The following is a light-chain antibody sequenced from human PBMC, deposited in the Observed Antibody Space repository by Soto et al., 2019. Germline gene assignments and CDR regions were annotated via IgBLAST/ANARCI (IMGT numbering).Light chain of an antibody. J-gene: IGLJ2*01. Sequence: QAVVTQSPSASASLGASIKLSCTQSSGHTTYPIAWHQQQPQKGPRFLMTLNKDGSHSKGDGIPDRFSGSISGAERYLIISSLQSEDEADYYCQTWGPGFRVFGGGTKLTVL. CDR3: QTWGPGFRV. CDR2: LNKDGSH. V-gene: IGLV4-69*02. CDR1: SGHTTYP.